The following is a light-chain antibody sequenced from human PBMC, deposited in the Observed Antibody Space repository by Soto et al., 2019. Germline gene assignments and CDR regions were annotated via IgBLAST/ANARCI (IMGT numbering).Light chain of an antibody. CDR2: GAS. V-gene: IGKV3-20*01. J-gene: IGKJ1*01. CDR3: QQYGSSPWT. Sequence: ESVLTQSPGTLSLSPGERATLSCRSSQSVSSASLAWYQQKPGQAPRLLIYGASSRATGIPDRFSGSGSGTDFTLTISRLEPEDFAVYYCQQYGSSPWTFGRGTKVDIK. CDR1: QSVSSAS.